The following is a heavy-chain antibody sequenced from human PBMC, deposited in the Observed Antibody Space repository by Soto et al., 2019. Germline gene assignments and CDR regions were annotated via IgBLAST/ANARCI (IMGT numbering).Heavy chain of an antibody. CDR3: ARAAEKD. V-gene: IGHV3-30-3*01. CDR1: GFTFSSYA. CDR2: ISYDGSNK. J-gene: IGHJ4*02. D-gene: IGHD6-25*01. Sequence: QVQLVESGGGVVQPGRSLRLSCAASGFTFSSYAMHWVRQAPGKGLEWVAVISYDGSNKYYADSVKGRFTISRDNSKNTLYLQMNRLGAEDTAVYYCARAAEKDWGQGTLVTVSS.